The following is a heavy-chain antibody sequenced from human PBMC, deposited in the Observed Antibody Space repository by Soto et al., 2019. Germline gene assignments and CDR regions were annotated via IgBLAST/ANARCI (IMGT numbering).Heavy chain of an antibody. CDR1: GFSVTADY. J-gene: IGHJ6*02. Sequence: PGGSLRLSCAASGFSVTADYMSWVRQAPGKGLEWVSVIYTDGRTFYADSVKDRFSISRDSSKNTLYLQMNSLGTEDTAIYYCAREKGYNFGYFYYGMDVWGQGTTVTVSS. CDR2: IYTDGRT. CDR3: AREKGYNFGYFYYGMDV. D-gene: IGHD5-18*01. V-gene: IGHV3-66*01.